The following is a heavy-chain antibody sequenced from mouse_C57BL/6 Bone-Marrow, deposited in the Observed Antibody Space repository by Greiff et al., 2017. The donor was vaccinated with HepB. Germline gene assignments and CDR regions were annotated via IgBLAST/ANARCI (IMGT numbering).Heavy chain of an antibody. J-gene: IGHJ4*01. D-gene: IGHD1-1*01. Sequence: EVQVVESEGGLVQPGSSMKLSCTASGFTFSDYYMAWVRQVPEKGLEWVANINYDGSSTYYLDSLKSRFIISRDNAKNILYLQMSSLKSEDTATYYCATTRSFYYAMDYWGQGTSVTVSS. CDR3: ATTRSFYYAMDY. CDR2: INYDGSST. V-gene: IGHV5-16*01. CDR1: GFTFSDYY.